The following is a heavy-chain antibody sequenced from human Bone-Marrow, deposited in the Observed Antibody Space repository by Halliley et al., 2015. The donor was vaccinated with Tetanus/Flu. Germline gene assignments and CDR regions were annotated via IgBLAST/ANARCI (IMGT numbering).Heavy chain of an antibody. CDR2: YYYGGNT. CDR3: ATLGYTSGNSFDH. J-gene: IGHJ4*02. CDR1: GGSIGSHF. Sequence: LACTLSGGSIGSHFWCWVRQPPGRGLEWIGCYYYGGNTYYNPSLRSPVAISVDTSKNQFSLTLSSVTATDTAVYYCATLGYTSGNSFDHWGQGTPITVSS. D-gene: IGHD2-15*01. V-gene: IGHV4-59*08.